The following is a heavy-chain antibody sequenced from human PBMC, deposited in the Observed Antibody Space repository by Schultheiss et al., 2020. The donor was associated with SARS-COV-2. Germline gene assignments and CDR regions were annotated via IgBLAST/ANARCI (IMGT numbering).Heavy chain of an antibody. CDR2: IHYSGTT. CDR1: GGSFSDYC. J-gene: IGHJ6*02. V-gene: IGHV4-34*01. Sequence: SETLSLTCAVYGGSFSDYCWTWIRQPPGKGLEWIGSIHYSGTTYYNPSLKSRVTISVDTSKNQFSLMLSSLTAADTAVYYCARLHYHYGMDVWGQGTTVTVSS. CDR3: ARLHYHYGMDV.